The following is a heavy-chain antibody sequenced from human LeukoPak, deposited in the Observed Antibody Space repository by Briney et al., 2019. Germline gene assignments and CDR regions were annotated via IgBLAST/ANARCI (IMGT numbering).Heavy chain of an antibody. D-gene: IGHD1-7*01. J-gene: IGHJ6*02. V-gene: IGHV3-23*01. Sequence: GGSLILSCATSGFTFSSYAMNWVRQAPGKGLEWVSSISGSGGSTNNADSVKGRVTISRDNSRNTLYLQMNSLRADDTAVYYCAKPRTTYDYDMDVWGQGTTVTVSS. CDR2: ISGSGGST. CDR1: GFTFSSYA. CDR3: AKPRTTYDYDMDV.